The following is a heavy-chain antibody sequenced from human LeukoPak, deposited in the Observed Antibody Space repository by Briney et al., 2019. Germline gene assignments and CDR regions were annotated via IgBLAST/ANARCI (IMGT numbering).Heavy chain of an antibody. CDR1: GFAFNTYA. CDR3: ARGNGALGPVPPAMAPYYYYGLDV. V-gene: IGHV3-30*04. Sequence: GRSLRLSCAASGFAFNTYAMHWVRQAPGKGLEWVAVISYDETSTYYADTVKGRFTISRDNSKNTLYLQMNSLRSEDTAVFYCARGNGALGPVPPAMAPYYYYGLDVWGQGTTVTVSS. D-gene: IGHD2-2*01. CDR2: ISYDETST. J-gene: IGHJ6*02.